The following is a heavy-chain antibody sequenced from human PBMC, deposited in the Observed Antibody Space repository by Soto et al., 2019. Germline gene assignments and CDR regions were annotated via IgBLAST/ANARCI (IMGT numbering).Heavy chain of an antibody. D-gene: IGHD3-10*01. CDR1: GGSFSGYY. Sequence: SETLSLTCAVYGGSFSGYYWSWIRQPPGKGLEWIGEINHSGTTNYNPSLKSRVTISVDTSKNQFSLKLSSVTAADTAVYFCAGGRVTMIRGVVGIYNWCDPWGQGTLVTVS. CDR3: AGGRVTMIRGVVGIYNWCDP. J-gene: IGHJ5*02. CDR2: INHSGTT. V-gene: IGHV4-34*01.